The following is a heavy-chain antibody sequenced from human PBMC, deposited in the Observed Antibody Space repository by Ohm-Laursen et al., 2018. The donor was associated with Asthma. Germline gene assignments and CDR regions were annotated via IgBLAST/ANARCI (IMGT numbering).Heavy chain of an antibody. CDR3: ARGPMHDYYFDN. V-gene: IGHV4-4*01. CDR1: GGTIRSTDW. J-gene: IGHJ4*02. Sequence: DTLSLTCTVSGGTIRSTDWWSWVRQPPGKGLEWIGETSHSGSTAYNPSLESRVTISVDKSKNQFSLKLSSVTAADTAVYCCARGPMHDYYFDNWGQGTLVTVSS. CDR2: TSHSGST. D-gene: IGHD1-1*01.